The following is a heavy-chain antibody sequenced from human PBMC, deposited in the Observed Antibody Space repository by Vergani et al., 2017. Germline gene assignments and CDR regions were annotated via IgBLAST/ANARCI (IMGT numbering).Heavy chain of an antibody. CDR2: ISGDGGST. D-gene: IGHD2-15*01. CDR3: ARKKERYCSGGSCYSYFDY. V-gene: IGHV3-43*02. J-gene: IGHJ4*02. CDR1: GFTFDDYA. Sequence: EVQLVESGGGVVQPGGSLRLSCAASGFTFDDYAMHWVRQAPGKGLEWVSLISGDGGSTYYSDSVKGRFTISRDNSKNSLYLQMNSLRTEDTALYYCARKKERYCSGGSCYSYFDYWGQGTLVTVSS.